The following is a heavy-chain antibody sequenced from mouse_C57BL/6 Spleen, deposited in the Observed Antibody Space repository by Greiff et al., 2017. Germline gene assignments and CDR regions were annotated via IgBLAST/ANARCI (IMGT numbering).Heavy chain of an antibody. CDR3: ARKGDGYSSYFDY. CDR2: ISDGGSYT. V-gene: IGHV5-4*03. D-gene: IGHD2-3*01. Sequence: EVKLMESGGGLVKPGGSLKLSCAASGFTFSSYAMSWVRQTPEKRLEWVATISDGGSYTYYPDNVKGRFTISRDNAKNNLYLQMSHLKSEDTAMYYCARKGDGYSSYFDYWGQGTTLTVSS. J-gene: IGHJ2*01. CDR1: GFTFSSYA.